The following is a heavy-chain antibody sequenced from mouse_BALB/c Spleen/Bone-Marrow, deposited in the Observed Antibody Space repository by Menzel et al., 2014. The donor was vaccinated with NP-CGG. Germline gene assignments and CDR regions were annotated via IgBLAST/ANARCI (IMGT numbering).Heavy chain of an antibody. Sequence: EVHLVESGGGLVQPGGSLRLSCATSEFTFTDYYMSWVRQPPGKALEWLGFIRNKGNGYTTEYSASVKGRFTISRDNSQSILYLQMNTLRAEDSATYYCARPNFPYYYGIIYWYFDVWGAGTTVTVSS. V-gene: IGHV7-3*02. D-gene: IGHD1-1*01. CDR3: ARPNFPYYYGIIYWYFDV. J-gene: IGHJ1*01. CDR2: IRNKGNGYTT. CDR1: EFTFTDYY.